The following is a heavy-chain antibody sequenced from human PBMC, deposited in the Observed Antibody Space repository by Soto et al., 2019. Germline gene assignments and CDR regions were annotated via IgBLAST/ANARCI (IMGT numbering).Heavy chain of an antibody. CDR3: TRDASRDSSARGWFDP. J-gene: IGHJ5*02. V-gene: IGHV3-21*01. Sequence: SGGSVRLSCAASVFTFRSFTMNWVRQAPGKGLEWVSTISSNSAYIYYTDALRGRVTISRDNAKNSLHLQMNSLRAEDTAVYYCTRDASRDSSARGWFDPWGPGTLVTVSS. D-gene: IGHD6-13*01. CDR1: VFTFRSFT. CDR2: ISSNSAYI.